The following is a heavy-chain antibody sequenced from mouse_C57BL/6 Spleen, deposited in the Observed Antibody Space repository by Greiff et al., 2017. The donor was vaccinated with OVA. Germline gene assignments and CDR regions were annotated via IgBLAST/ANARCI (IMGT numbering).Heavy chain of an antibody. CDR3: ARLGNSGAY. CDR2: IDPSDSYT. D-gene: IGHD2-1*01. Sequence: QVQLKESGAELVKPGASVKLSCKASGYTFTSYWMQWVKQRPGQGLEWIGEIDPSDSYTNYNQKFKGKATLTVDTSSSTAYMQLSSLTSEDSAVYYCARLGNSGAYWGQGTLVTVSA. J-gene: IGHJ3*01. V-gene: IGHV1-50*01. CDR1: GYTFTSYW.